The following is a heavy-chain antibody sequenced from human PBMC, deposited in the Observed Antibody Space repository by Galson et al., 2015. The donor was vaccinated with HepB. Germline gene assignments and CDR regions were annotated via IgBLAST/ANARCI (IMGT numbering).Heavy chain of an antibody. Sequence: SLRLSCAASGFNFSNSGMHWVRQAPGRGLEWVAGIWSDGSNKYYVDSEKGRLTISRDNSRTTLYLQMNTLRVEDTAVYYCATRDWGLVLGGWGQGSLVTVSS. J-gene: IGHJ4*02. CDR1: GFNFSNSG. D-gene: IGHD2-21*01. V-gene: IGHV3-33*01. CDR3: ATRDWGLVLGG. CDR2: IWSDGSNK.